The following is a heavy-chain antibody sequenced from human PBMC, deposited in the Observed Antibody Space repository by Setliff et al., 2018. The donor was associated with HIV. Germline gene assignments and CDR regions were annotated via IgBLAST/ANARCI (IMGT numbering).Heavy chain of an antibody. J-gene: IGHJ4*02. CDR2: ITPIFGTT. CDR1: EGTFTAYA. V-gene: IGHV1-69*13. Sequence: ASVKVSCKSSEGTFTAYAISWVRQAPGQGLEWMGRITPIFGTTNYAQKFQGRVTMTADESTSTVYMELNSLSSEDTAMYYCAKWASLTASSWDYWGQGTLVTVSS. D-gene: IGHD6-13*01. CDR3: AKWASLTASSWDY.